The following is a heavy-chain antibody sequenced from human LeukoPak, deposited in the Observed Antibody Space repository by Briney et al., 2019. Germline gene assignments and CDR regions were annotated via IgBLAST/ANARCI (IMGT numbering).Heavy chain of an antibody. CDR3: AKIGGYCSGGSCYENYYYGMDV. J-gene: IGHJ6*02. CDR1: GGSISRYY. Sequence: PSETLSLTCTVSGGSISRYYWSWVRQAPGKGLEWVSAISGSGGSTYYADSVKGRFTISRDNSKNTLYLQMNSLRAEDTAVYYCAKIGGYCSGGSCYENYYYGMDVWGQGTTVTVSS. CDR2: ISGSGGST. D-gene: IGHD2-15*01. V-gene: IGHV3-23*01.